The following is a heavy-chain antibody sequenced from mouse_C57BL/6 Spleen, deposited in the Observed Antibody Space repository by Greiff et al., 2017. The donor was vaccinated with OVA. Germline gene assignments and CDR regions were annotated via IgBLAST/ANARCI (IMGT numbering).Heavy chain of an antibody. J-gene: IGHJ4*01. V-gene: IGHV1-69*01. CDR1: GYTFTSYW. D-gene: IGHD4-1*01. CDR3: ARPQTGTGAMDY. Sequence: QVQLQQPGAELVMPGASVKLSCKASGYTFTSYWMHWVKQRPGQGLEWIGEIDPSDSYTNYNQKFKGKSTLTVDKSSSTAYMQLSGLTSEDSAVYYCARPQTGTGAMDYWGQGTSVTVSS. CDR2: IDPSDSYT.